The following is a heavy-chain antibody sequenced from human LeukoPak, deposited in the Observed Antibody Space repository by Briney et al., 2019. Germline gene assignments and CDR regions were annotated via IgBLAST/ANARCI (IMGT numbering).Heavy chain of an antibody. CDR2: IIYSGTT. CDR1: GDSISTRY. Sequence: SETLSLTCTVSGDSISTRYWTWIRQPPGKGLEWIGYIIYSGTTNFSPSLKSRVTMSVDTSKNQFSLKLNSVTAADTAVYYCARDPSGFYGFDYWGQGTLVTVSS. D-gene: IGHD3-22*01. J-gene: IGHJ4*02. V-gene: IGHV4-59*11. CDR3: ARDPSGFYGFDY.